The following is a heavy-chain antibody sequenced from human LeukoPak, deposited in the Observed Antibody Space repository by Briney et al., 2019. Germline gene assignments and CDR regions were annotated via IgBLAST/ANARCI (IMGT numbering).Heavy chain of an antibody. CDR1: RFTFSNYD. Sequence: GRSLRLSCAASRFTFSNYDMHWVRQAPGKGLEWVAIISYGGSNNYYADSVKGRFTISRDNSKNTLFLQMNSLRAEDTAVYYCARGLTMVRGVMVYYYGMDVWGQGTTVTVSS. J-gene: IGHJ6*02. CDR3: ARGLTMVRGVMVYYYGMDV. V-gene: IGHV3-30*03. D-gene: IGHD3-10*01. CDR2: ISYGGSNN.